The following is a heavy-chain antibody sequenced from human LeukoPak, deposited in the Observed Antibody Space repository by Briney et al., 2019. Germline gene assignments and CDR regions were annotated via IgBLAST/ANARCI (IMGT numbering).Heavy chain of an antibody. Sequence: SVKVSCKASGGTFSSYAISWVRQAPGQGLEWMGGIIPIFGTANYAQKFQGRVTITADESTSTAYMELSSLRSEDTAVYYCARRAEAYYDILTGYYISNWFDPWGQGTLVTVPS. CDR2: IIPIFGTA. V-gene: IGHV1-69*13. J-gene: IGHJ5*02. CDR1: GGTFSSYA. D-gene: IGHD3-9*01. CDR3: ARRAEAYYDILTGYYISNWFDP.